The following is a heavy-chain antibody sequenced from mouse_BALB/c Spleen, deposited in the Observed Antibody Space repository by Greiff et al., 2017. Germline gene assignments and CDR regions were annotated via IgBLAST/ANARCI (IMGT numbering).Heavy chain of an antibody. CDR1: GFTFSDYY. CDR2: ISDGGSYT. Sequence: EVMLVESGGGLVKPGGSLKLSCAASGFTFSDYYMYWVRQTPEKRLEWVATISDGGSYTYYPDSVKGRFTISRDNAKNNLYLQMSSLKSEDTAMYYCARGTTSYWYFDVWGAGTTVTVSS. D-gene: IGHD1-1*01. V-gene: IGHV5-4*02. CDR3: ARGTTSYWYFDV. J-gene: IGHJ1*01.